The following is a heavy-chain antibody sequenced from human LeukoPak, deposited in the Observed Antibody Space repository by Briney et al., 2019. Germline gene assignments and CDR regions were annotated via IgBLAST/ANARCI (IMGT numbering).Heavy chain of an antibody. D-gene: IGHD3-22*01. Sequence: GGSLRLSCAASGFTFSSYAMSWVRQAPGKGLEWVSAISGSGGSTYYADSVKGRFTISRDNSKNTLYLQMNSLRAEDTAAYYCAKASAMIVVVSKHFDYWGQGTLVTVSS. CDR3: AKASAMIVVVSKHFDY. CDR2: ISGSGGST. CDR1: GFTFSSYA. J-gene: IGHJ4*02. V-gene: IGHV3-23*01.